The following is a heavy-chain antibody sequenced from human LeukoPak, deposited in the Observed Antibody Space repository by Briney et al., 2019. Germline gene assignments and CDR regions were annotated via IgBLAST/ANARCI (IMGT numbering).Heavy chain of an antibody. CDR1: GGSLSSYY. V-gene: IGHV4-59*01. Sequence: SETLSLTCTVSGGSLSSYYWSWIRQPPGQGLEWIGYIYYSGSTNYNPSLKSRVTISVDTSKNQFSLKLSSVTAADTAVYYCASYYAPYYFDYWGQGTLVTVSS. CDR2: IYYSGST. J-gene: IGHJ4*02. CDR3: ASYYAPYYFDY. D-gene: IGHD3-10*01.